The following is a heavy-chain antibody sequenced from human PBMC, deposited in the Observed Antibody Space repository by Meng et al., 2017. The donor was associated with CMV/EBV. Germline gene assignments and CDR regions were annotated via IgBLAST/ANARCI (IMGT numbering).Heavy chain of an antibody. J-gene: IGHJ4*02. CDR2: ISSNGNTI. CDR3: ARWYCSTTSCLFGY. Sequence: GESLKISCTASGFTFNTYEMNWVRQAPGKGLEWVSYISSNGNTIFYADFVKGRFTVSRDNPKNSLYLQMNSLRADDTAVYYCARWYCSTTSCLFGYWGQGALVTVSS. D-gene: IGHD2-2*01. V-gene: IGHV3-48*03. CDR1: GFTFNTYE.